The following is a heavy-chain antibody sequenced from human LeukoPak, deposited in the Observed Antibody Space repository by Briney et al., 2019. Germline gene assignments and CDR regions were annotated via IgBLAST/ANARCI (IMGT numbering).Heavy chain of an antibody. D-gene: IGHD3-10*02. V-gene: IGHV3-48*03. CDR1: GFTFSRYE. CDR2: ISATGDTV. CDR3: AELGITMIGGV. Sequence: PGGSLRLSCGASGFTFSRYEMTWVRQAPGKALEWVAYISATGDTVYYADSVKGRFTIARDNAKNSLYLQMNSLGAEDTAVYYCAELGITMIGGVWGKGTTVTISS. J-gene: IGHJ6*04.